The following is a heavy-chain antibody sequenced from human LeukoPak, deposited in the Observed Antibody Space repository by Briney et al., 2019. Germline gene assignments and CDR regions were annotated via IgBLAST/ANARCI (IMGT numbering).Heavy chain of an antibody. CDR2: ISGSGGST. D-gene: IGHD3-10*01. CDR3: ARVFGSGSYQSGLDY. V-gene: IGHV3-23*01. Sequence: HAGGSLRLSCAASGFTFSSYAMSWVRQAPGKGLEWVSAISGSGGSTYYADSVKGRFTISRDNSKNTLYLQMNSLRAEDTAVYYCARVFGSGSYQSGLDYWGQGTLVTVSS. CDR1: GFTFSSYA. J-gene: IGHJ4*02.